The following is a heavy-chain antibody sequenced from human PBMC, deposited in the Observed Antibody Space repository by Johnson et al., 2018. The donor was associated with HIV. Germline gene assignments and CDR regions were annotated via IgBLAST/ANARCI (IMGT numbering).Heavy chain of an antibody. CDR3: AREVIVADHGGAFDI. CDR2: ISWNSGSI. CDR1: GFTFDDYA. Sequence: VQLVESGGDVVQPERSLRLSCAASGFTFDDYAMHWVRQAPGKGLEWVSGISWNSGSIGYADSVKGRFTISRDNAQNSLYLQMISLRAEDTALYYCAREVIVADHGGAFDIWGQGTMVTVSS. D-gene: IGHD5-12*01. J-gene: IGHJ3*02. V-gene: IGHV3-9*01.